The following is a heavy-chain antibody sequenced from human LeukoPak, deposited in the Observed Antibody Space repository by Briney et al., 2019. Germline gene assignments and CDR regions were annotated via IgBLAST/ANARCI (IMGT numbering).Heavy chain of an antibody. D-gene: IGHD3-22*01. CDR1: GGSISSGGYY. J-gene: IGHJ6*02. CDR3: ARFINYYDSSGYYPGYYYYGMDV. Sequence: SETLSLTCTVSGGSISSGGYYWSWIRQHPGKGLEWIVYIYYSGSTYYNPSLKSRVTISVDTSKNQFSLKLSSVTAADTAVYYCARFINYYDSSGYYPGYYYYGMDVWGQGTTVTVSS. CDR2: IYYSGST. V-gene: IGHV4-31*03.